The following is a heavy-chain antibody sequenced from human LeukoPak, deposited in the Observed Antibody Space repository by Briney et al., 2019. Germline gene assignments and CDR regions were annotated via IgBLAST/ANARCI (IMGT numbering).Heavy chain of an antibody. V-gene: IGHV3-21*01. Sequence: PGGSLRLSCAASGFTFSSYSMNWVRQAPGKGLEWVSSISSSSSYIYYEDSVKGRFTISRDNAKNSLYLQMNSLRAEDTAVYYCAREDGGYFPDYWGQGTLVTVSS. D-gene: IGHD2-15*01. CDR2: ISSSSSYI. J-gene: IGHJ4*02. CDR1: GFTFSSYS. CDR3: AREDGGYFPDY.